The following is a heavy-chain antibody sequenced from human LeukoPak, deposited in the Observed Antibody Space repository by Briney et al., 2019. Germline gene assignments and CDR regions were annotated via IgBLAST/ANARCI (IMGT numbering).Heavy chain of an antibody. CDR2: IGGDGGST. Sequence: GGSLRLSCAASGFTFDDYAMHWVRQAPGKGLEWVSLIGGDGGSTYYADSVKGRFTISRDNAKNSLYLQMNSLRAEDTALYYCARDSGENDYVWGSYPYFDYWGQGTLVTVSS. CDR1: GFTFDDYA. V-gene: IGHV3-43*02. D-gene: IGHD3-16*02. CDR3: ARDSGENDYVWGSYPYFDY. J-gene: IGHJ4*02.